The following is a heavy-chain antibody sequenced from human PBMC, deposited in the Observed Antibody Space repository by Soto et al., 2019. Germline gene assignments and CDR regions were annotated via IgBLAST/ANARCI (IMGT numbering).Heavy chain of an antibody. D-gene: IGHD6-19*01. Sequence: QVQLQESGPGLVKPSQTLSLTCTVSGGSISSGDYYWSWIRQPPGKGLEWIGYIYYSGSTYYNPYLKSRVTISVDPSKNQFSLKLSSVTAADTAVYYCARSAIAVAGTALFDYWGQGTLVTVSS. CDR3: ARSAIAVAGTALFDY. CDR2: IYYSGST. V-gene: IGHV4-30-4*01. CDR1: GGSISSGDYY. J-gene: IGHJ4*02.